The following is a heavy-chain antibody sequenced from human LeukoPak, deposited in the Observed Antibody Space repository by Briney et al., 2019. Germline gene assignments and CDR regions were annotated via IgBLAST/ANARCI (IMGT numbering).Heavy chain of an antibody. D-gene: IGHD2-2*01. CDR3: AKDIVVVPAAPNDAFDI. CDR1: GFTFSSYA. V-gene: IGHV3-23*01. J-gene: IGHJ3*02. CDR2: ISGSGGGT. Sequence: QPGGSLRLSCAASGFTFSSYAMSWVRQAPGKGLEWVSAISGSGGGTYYADSVKGRFTISRDNSKNTLYLQMNSLRAEDTAVYYCAKDIVVVPAAPNDAFDIWGQGTMVTVSS.